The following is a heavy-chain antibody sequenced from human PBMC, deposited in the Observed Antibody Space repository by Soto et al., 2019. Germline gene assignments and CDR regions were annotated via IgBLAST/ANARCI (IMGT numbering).Heavy chain of an antibody. V-gene: IGHV4-31*03. CDR1: GGSISSGGYY. Sequence: SETLSLTCTVSGGSISSGGYYCSWIRQHPGKGLEWIGYIYYSVSTYYNPSLKSRVTISVDTSKNQFSLKLSSVTAADTAVYYCASRRGYSPYFDYWGQGTTVTVSS. D-gene: IGHD4-4*01. CDR3: ASRRGYSPYFDY. CDR2: IYYSVST. J-gene: IGHJ4*02.